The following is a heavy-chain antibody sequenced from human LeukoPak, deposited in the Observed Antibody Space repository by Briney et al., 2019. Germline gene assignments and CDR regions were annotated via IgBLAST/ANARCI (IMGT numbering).Heavy chain of an antibody. Sequence: GGSLRLSCAVAGFTLSSYTMNWVRQSPGKGLEWVSSISSSSSYIYFADSVRGRLTISRDNAKNSLYLQMNSLRAEDTAVYFCARDKYSYGVFDYWGQGTLVTVSS. CDR1: GFTLSSYT. J-gene: IGHJ4*02. D-gene: IGHD5-18*01. V-gene: IGHV3-21*01. CDR3: ARDKYSYGVFDY. CDR2: ISSSSSYI.